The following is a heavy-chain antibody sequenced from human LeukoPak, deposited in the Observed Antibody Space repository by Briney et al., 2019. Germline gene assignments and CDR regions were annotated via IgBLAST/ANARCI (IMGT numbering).Heavy chain of an antibody. Sequence: SETLSLTCAVSGGSISSGGYSWSWIRQPPGKGLEWIGYIYHSGSTYYNPSLKSRVTISVDRSKNQFSLKLSSVTAADTAVYYCARALNVMFYGMDVWGQGTTVTVSS. J-gene: IGHJ6*02. CDR2: IYHSGST. CDR3: ARALNVMFYGMDV. D-gene: IGHD3-10*02. CDR1: GGSISSGGYS. V-gene: IGHV4-30-2*01.